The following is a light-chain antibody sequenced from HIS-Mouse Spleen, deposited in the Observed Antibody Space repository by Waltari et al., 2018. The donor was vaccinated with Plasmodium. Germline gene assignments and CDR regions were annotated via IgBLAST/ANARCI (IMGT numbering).Light chain of an antibody. CDR3: CSYAGSSTYYV. Sequence: QSALTQPRSVSGSPGQSVTISCTGTSSDVGGYNYVYWYQQHPGKAPKLMIYDVSKRPSGVPDRFSGSKSGNTASLTISGLQAEDEADYYCCSYAGSSTYYVFGTGTKVTVL. CDR1: SSDVGGYNY. J-gene: IGLJ1*01. CDR2: DVS. V-gene: IGLV2-11*01.